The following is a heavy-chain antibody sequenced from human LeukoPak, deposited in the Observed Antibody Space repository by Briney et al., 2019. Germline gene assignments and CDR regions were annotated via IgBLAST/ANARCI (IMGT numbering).Heavy chain of an antibody. Sequence: ASVKVSCKASGGTFSSYAISWVRQAPGQGLEWMGGIIPIFGTANYAQKFQGRVTMTEDTSTDTAYMEVSSLRSEDTAVYYCATKSGSYYGLFDYWGQGTLVTVSS. CDR3: ATKSGSYYGLFDY. V-gene: IGHV1-69*06. CDR2: IIPIFGTA. J-gene: IGHJ4*02. D-gene: IGHD1-26*01. CDR1: GGTFSSYA.